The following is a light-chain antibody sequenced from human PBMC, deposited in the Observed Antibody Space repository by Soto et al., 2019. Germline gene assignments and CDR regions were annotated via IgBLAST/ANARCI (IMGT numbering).Light chain of an antibody. J-gene: IGKJ4*01. CDR1: QDISNY. Sequence: DIQMTQSPSSLSASVGDRVTITCQASQDISNYLNWYQQKPGKAPKLLIYDASNLEPGVPSRFSGSGSGTDFTFTISSLQPEDIATYYCQQYDNLPLTFGGGTKVEI. CDR3: QQYDNLPLT. CDR2: DAS. V-gene: IGKV1-33*01.